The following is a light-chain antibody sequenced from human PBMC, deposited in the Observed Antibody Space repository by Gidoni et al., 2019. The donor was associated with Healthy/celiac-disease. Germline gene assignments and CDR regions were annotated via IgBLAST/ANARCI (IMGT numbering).Light chain of an antibody. Sequence: IVLTQSPGTLSLSPGERATLSCRASQSVSSSYLAWYQQKPGQAPRLLIYGASSRATGIPDRFSGSGSGTDFTLTISRLEPEDFAVYYCQQYGSSPLYTFGQGTKLETK. CDR3: QQYGSSPLYT. J-gene: IGKJ2*01. CDR1: QSVSSSY. CDR2: GAS. V-gene: IGKV3-20*01.